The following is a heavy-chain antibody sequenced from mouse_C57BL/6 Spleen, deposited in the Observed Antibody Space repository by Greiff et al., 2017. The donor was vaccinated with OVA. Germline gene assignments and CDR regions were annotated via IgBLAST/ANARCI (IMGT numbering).Heavy chain of an antibody. CDR2: IWSGGST. CDR1: GFSLTSYG. D-gene: IGHD1-1*01. V-gene: IGHV2-2*01. Sequence: QVHVKQSGPGLVQPSQSLSITCTVSGFSLTSYGVHWVRQSPGKGLEWLGVIWSGGSTDYNAAFISRLSISKDNSKSQVFFKMNSLQADDTAIYYCARNPDYGSSYGYYAMDYWGQGTSVTVSS. CDR3: ARNPDYGSSYGYYAMDY. J-gene: IGHJ4*01.